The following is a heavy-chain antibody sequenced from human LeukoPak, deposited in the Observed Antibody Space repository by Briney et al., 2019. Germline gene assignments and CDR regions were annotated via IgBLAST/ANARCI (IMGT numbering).Heavy chain of an antibody. Sequence: GGSLRLSCAASGFTFSSYGMHWVRQAPGKGLEWVAVIWYDGSNKYYADSVKGRFTISRDNSKNTLYLQMNSLRAEDTAVYYCARVHVVVAATTTVGGGFDYWGQGTLVIVSS. CDR1: GFTFSSYG. D-gene: IGHD2-15*01. J-gene: IGHJ4*02. CDR2: IWYDGSNK. CDR3: ARVHVVVAATTTVGGGFDY. V-gene: IGHV3-33*01.